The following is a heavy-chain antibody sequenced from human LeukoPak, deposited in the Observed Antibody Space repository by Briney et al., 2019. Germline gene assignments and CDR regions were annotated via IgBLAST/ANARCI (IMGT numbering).Heavy chain of an antibody. D-gene: IGHD1-26*01. CDR2: MYYSGST. CDR3: GRDRVGATEF. V-gene: IGHV4-59*11. CDR1: GGSISSHY. Sequence: SETLSLTCTASGGSISSHYWTWIRQPPGKGLEWMGYMYYSGSTKYNPSLKSRLTISVDRSKNQFYLKLRSVTAADTAVYYCGRDRVGATEFWGQGMLVTVSS. J-gene: IGHJ4*02.